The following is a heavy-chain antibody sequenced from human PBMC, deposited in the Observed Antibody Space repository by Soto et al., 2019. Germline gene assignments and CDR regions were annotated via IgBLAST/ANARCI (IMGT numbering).Heavy chain of an antibody. V-gene: IGHV1-69*02. J-gene: IGHJ4*02. CDR1: GGTFSSYT. CDR2: IIPILGIA. Sequence: QVQLVQSGAEVKKPGSSVKVSCKASGGTFSSYTISWVRQAPGQGLEWMGRIIPILGIANYAQEFQGRVTITADKSTSTAYIELSSLRSEDTAVYYCVAAAGPNFDYWGQGTLVTVSS. D-gene: IGHD6-13*01. CDR3: VAAAGPNFDY.